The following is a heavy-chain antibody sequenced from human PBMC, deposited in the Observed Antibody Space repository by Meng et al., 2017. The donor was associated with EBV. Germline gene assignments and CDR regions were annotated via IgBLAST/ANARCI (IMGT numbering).Heavy chain of an antibody. CDR1: GGSVNGYF. CDR2: LHHSGST. J-gene: IGHJ4*02. D-gene: IGHD3-9*01. Sequence: QGQLQQWGSGLLKPSVXLSLPWAVYGGSVNGYFWSWIRQPPGKGLEWIGQLHHSGSTNYTPSLKSRLRISVDTSKNQLSLNLTSVTAADTAVYYCARVSPKRYFDYLAPPDYWGQGTLVTVSS. V-gene: IGHV4-34*01. CDR3: ARVSPKRYFDYLAPPDY.